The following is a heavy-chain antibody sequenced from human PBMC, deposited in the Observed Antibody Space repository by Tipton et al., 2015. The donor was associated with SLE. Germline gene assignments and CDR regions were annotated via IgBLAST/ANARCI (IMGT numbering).Heavy chain of an antibody. J-gene: IGHJ6*03. D-gene: IGHD3-3*01. CDR1: GGSISSGSYY. CDR2: INHSGST. CDR3: ARVALFPSYMDV. V-gene: IGHV4-39*07. Sequence: TLSLTCTVSGGSISSGSYYWSWIRQPPGKGLEWIGEINHSGSTSYNPSLKRRVTISVDTSKNQFSLKLTSVTAADTAVYYCARVALFPSYMDVWGKGTTVTVSS.